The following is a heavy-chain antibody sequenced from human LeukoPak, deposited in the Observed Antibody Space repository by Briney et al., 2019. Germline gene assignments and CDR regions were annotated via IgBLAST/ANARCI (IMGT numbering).Heavy chain of an antibody. V-gene: IGHV3-30*02. CDR2: IRYDGSNK. CDR1: GFTFSSYG. CDR3: TKDITVQIWLLGFNS. Sequence: PGGSLGLSCAASGFTFSSYGMHWVRQAPGKGLEWVAFIRYDGSNKYYADSVKGRFTISRDNSKNTLYLQMNSLRAEDTAVYYCTKDITVQIWLLGFNSWGQGTLVTVAS. D-gene: IGHD3-22*01. J-gene: IGHJ1*01.